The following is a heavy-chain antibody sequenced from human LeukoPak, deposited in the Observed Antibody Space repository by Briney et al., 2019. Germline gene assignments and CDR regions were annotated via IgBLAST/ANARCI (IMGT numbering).Heavy chain of an antibody. CDR3: ARALSWTTESYYYMDV. Sequence: GASVKVSCKASGYTFTSYDTNWVRQATGQGLEWLGWMNPNSGNTGYAQNFQGRVTMTMNTSITTAYMELSSLRSEDTAVYYCARALSWTTESYYYMDVWGRGTTVTVSS. D-gene: IGHD3/OR15-3a*01. CDR2: MNPNSGNT. J-gene: IGHJ6*03. V-gene: IGHV1-8*01. CDR1: GYTFTSYD.